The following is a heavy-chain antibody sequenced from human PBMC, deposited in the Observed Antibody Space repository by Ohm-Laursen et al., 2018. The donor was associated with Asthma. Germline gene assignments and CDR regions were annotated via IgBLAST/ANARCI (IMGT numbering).Heavy chain of an antibody. J-gene: IGHJ4*02. CDR1: GGTFNTYV. CDR2: INSVFGTT. V-gene: IGHV1-69*13. CDR3: ARKAGSCISRTCYSLDF. D-gene: IGHD2-2*01. Sequence: SVKVSCKALGGTFNTYVIGWVRQAPGQGLEWMGGINSVFGTTTYPQKFQDRVTITADDSTSTVHMELSSLRSEDTAVYYCARKAGSCISRTCYSLDFWGQGTLVTVSS.